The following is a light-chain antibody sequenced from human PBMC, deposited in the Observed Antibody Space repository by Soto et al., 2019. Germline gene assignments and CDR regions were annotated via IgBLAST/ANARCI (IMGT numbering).Light chain of an antibody. V-gene: IGLV2-11*01. CDR3: CSYAGRPYV. Sequence: QSALTQPRSVSGSPGQSVTISCTGTSSDVGGYNYVSWYQQYPGKAPKLVIYEVSKRPSRVPDRFSGSKSGNTASLTISGVQADDEADYSCCSYAGRPYVFGTGTKVTVL. J-gene: IGLJ1*01. CDR2: EVS. CDR1: SSDVGGYNY.